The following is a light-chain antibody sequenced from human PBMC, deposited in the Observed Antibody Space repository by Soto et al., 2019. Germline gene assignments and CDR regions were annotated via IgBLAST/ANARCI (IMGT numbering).Light chain of an antibody. CDR3: QQYNKWPLT. CDR2: GAS. Sequence: EIVMTQSPATLSVSPGERAPLSCRASQSVSSDLVLYQQKPGQAPRLLIYGASTRATGIPVRFSGSGSGTEFTLTISSLQSEDFAVYYCQQYNKWPLTFGGGTKVEIK. V-gene: IGKV3-15*01. J-gene: IGKJ4*01. CDR1: QSVSSD.